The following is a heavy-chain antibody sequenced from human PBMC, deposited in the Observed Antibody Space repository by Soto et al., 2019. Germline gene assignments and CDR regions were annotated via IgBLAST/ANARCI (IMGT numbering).Heavy chain of an antibody. D-gene: IGHD3-10*01. Sequence: EVQLVQSGAELRKPGESLKISCKTSGFSFTTYWIGWVRQMPGKGLEWMGVIYPDDSDARYSPSFQGQVTMSADKSIRTAYLQWSSLKASDTAMYYCARQLLGSVSYYFDSWGQGTLVTVSS. CDR1: GFSFTTYW. CDR2: IYPDDSDA. CDR3: ARQLLGSVSYYFDS. J-gene: IGHJ4*02. V-gene: IGHV5-51*01.